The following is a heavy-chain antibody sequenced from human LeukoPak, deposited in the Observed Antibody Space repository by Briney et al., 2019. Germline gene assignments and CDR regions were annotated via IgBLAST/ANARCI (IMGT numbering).Heavy chain of an antibody. J-gene: IGHJ4*02. Sequence: PSETLSLTCAVSGGSITSSNWWSWVRQPPGKGLEWIGEIYHSGATNYTPSLKRRVTMSEDKSKNHFSLNLSSVTAADTAVYYCARRVDWSIYWGQGTLVTVSA. D-gene: IGHD3-9*01. CDR3: ARRVDWSIY. CDR2: IYHSGAT. V-gene: IGHV4-4*02. CDR1: GGSITSSNW.